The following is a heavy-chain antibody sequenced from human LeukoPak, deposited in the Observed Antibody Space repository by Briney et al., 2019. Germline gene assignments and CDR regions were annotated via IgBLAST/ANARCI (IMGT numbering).Heavy chain of an antibody. CDR2: ISYDGSNK. Sequence: GGSLRLSCAASGFTFSSYGMHWVRQAPGKGLEWVAVISYDGSNKYYADSVKGRFTISRDNSKNTLYLQMNSLRAEDTAVYHCAKDHDSYGSDYWGQGTLVTVSS. CDR3: AKDHDSYGSDY. CDR1: GFTFSSYG. J-gene: IGHJ4*02. V-gene: IGHV3-30*18. D-gene: IGHD5-18*01.